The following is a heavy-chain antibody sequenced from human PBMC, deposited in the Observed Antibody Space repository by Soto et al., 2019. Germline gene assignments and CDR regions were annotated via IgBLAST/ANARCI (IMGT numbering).Heavy chain of an antibody. CDR3: ARDMPYGAGSLAGCDY. D-gene: IGHD1-26*01. Sequence: PSETLSLTCTVAGGFISSYYWSWIRQPPGKGLEWIGYIYYNASTNYNPSLKSRVTISVDASKNQFSLKLNSVTAADTAVYSCARDMPYGAGSLAGCDYWGQGILVTVSS. J-gene: IGHJ4*02. CDR1: GGFISSYY. V-gene: IGHV4-59*01. CDR2: IYYNAST.